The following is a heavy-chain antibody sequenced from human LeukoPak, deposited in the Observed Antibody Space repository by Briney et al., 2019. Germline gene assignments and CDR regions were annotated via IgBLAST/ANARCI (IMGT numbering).Heavy chain of an antibody. CDR3: QSRFLEWLLDY. D-gene: IGHD3-3*01. J-gene: IGHJ4*02. Sequence: SETLSLTCAVYGGSFSDYYWIWIRQPPRKGLEWIGEVNHSGSTSFHPSLKSRVSISVDTSKNQFSLKLSSVTAADTAVYYCQSRFLEWLLDYWGQGTLVTVSS. CDR1: GGSFSDYY. V-gene: IGHV4-34*01. CDR2: VNHSGST.